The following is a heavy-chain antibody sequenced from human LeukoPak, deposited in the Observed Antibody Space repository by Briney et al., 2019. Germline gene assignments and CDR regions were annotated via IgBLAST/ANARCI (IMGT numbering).Heavy chain of an antibody. J-gene: IGHJ3*02. CDR1: GFTFSDYY. V-gene: IGHV3-11*04. Sequence: PGGSLRLSCAASGFTFSDYYMSWIRQAPGKGLEWVSYTSSSGSTIYYADSVKGRFTISRDNAKNSLYLQMNSLRAEDTAVYYCAHYSSSWYSPDDAFDIWGQGTMVTVSS. CDR2: TSSSGSTI. D-gene: IGHD6-13*01. CDR3: AHYSSSWYSPDDAFDI.